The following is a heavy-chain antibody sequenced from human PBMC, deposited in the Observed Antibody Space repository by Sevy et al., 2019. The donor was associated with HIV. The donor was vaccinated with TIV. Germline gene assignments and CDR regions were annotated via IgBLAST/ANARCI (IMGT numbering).Heavy chain of an antibody. CDR2: ISFDGSNK. D-gene: IGHD3-3*01. CDR3: AKLGEWLFMPNYYYGMDV. CDR1: GFIFSNYG. Sequence: GGSLRLSCAASGFIFSNYGMEWVRQAPGKGLEWVAVISFDGSNKYYADSVKGRFTISRDNSKNTVYLQMNSLRTEDTALYNCAKLGEWLFMPNYYYGMDVWGQGTTVTVSS. J-gene: IGHJ6*02. V-gene: IGHV3-30*18.